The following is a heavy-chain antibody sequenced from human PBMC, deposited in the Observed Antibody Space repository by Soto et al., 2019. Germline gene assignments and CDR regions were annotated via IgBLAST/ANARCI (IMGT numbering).Heavy chain of an antibody. V-gene: IGHV3-33*08. J-gene: IGHJ6*01. Sequence: PGGSLRLSCAASGFTFSSYGMHRVRQAPGKGLEWVAVMWYDGSNKYYADSVKGRFTISRDNSKNTLYLQMNSLRAEDTAVYYCGRAADVHTAMVYYGLDVWEKGTKVAV. CDR3: GRAADVHTAMVYYGLDV. CDR2: MWYDGSNK. D-gene: IGHD5-18*01. CDR1: GFTFSSYG.